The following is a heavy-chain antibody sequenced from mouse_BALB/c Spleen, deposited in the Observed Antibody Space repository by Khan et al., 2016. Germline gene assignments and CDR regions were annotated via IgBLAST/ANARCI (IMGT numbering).Heavy chain of an antibody. J-gene: IGHJ1*01. CDR2: IKTYTGEP. Sequence: QIQLVQSGPELKKPGETVKISCKASGYTFTNHGMNWVKQAPGKGLKWMGWIKTYTGEPTYDDDFQGRFAFSLETSASTDFLQINNLKQESRATYFCARGAMVTTGWYFDVWGAGTTGTVSA. V-gene: IGHV9-1*02. CDR1: GYTFTNHG. CDR3: ARGAMVTTGWYFDV. D-gene: IGHD2-2*01.